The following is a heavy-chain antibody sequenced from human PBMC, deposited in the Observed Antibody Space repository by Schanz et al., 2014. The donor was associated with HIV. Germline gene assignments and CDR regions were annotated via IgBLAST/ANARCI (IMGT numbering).Heavy chain of an antibody. CDR2: ISYDGRNK. CDR1: GFTFDNYG. V-gene: IGHV3-30*03. Sequence: QVQLVESGGGVVQPGRSLRLSCAASGFTFDNYGMHWVRQAPGKGLEWVEVISYDGRNKYYADSVKGRFTISRDNSKNTLYLQMNSLRPEDTAVYYCARGQPLVQRWFDPWGQGTLVTVSS. J-gene: IGHJ5*02. CDR3: ARGQPLVQRWFDP. D-gene: IGHD6-13*01.